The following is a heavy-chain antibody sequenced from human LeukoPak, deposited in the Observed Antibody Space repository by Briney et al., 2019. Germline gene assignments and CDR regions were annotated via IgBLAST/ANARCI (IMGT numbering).Heavy chain of an antibody. D-gene: IGHD5-12*01. CDR3: TTKTQIVATGVDY. J-gene: IGHJ4*02. CDR2: IKNKRDGATT. V-gene: IGHV3-15*01. CDR1: GFTFSDAR. Sequence: PGGSLRLSCAASGFTFSDARMTWVRQAPGQGLEWVGRIKNKRDGATTDYAAPVKGRFTISRDDSKNTLYLQMNSLKTEDTAVYYCTTKTQIVATGVDYWGQGTLVTVSS.